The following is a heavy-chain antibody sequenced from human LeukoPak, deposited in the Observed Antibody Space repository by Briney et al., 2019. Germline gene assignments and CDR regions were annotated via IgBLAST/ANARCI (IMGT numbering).Heavy chain of an antibody. V-gene: IGHV1-3*01. J-gene: IGHJ4*02. CDR2: INAGNGNT. CDR3: ARDQAMGYFDY. D-gene: IGHD5-18*01. Sequence: ASVKVSCKASGYTLTSYAMHWVRQAPGQRLEWMGWINAGNGNTKYSQKFQGRVTITRDTSASTAYMELSSLRSEDTAVYYCARDQAMGYFDYWGQGTLVTVSS. CDR1: GYTLTSYA.